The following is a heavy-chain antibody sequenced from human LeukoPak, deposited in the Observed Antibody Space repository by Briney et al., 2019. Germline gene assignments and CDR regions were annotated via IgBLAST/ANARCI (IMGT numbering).Heavy chain of an antibody. J-gene: IGHJ4*02. CDR3: ARYFSKYYYEGGDY. CDR1: GGSISSSSYY. CDR2: IYYSGST. D-gene: IGHD3-22*01. V-gene: IGHV4-39*01. Sequence: PSETLSLTCTVSGGSISSSSYYWGWIRQPPGKGLEWIGSIYYSGSTYYNPSLKSRVTISVDTSKNQFSLKLSSVTAADTAVYYCARYFSKYYYEGGDYWGQGTLVTVSS.